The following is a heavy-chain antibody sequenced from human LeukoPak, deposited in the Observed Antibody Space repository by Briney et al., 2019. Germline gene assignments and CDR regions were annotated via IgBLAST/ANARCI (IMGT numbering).Heavy chain of an antibody. Sequence: SETLSLTCTVSGGSISNYYWSWIRQPPGKGLEWLGYIYHTGSTSYNPSLKSRVIMSVETSQNQFSLKLFSVIAANTAVYYCAREDSGYDYSPFYYWGQGILVTVSS. CDR3: AREDSGYDYSPFYY. D-gene: IGHD5-12*01. V-gene: IGHV4-59*01. CDR2: IYHTGST. J-gene: IGHJ4*02. CDR1: GGSISNYY.